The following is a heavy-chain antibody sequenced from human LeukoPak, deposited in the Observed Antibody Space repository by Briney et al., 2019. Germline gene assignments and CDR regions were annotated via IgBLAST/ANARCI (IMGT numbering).Heavy chain of an antibody. V-gene: IGHV4-34*01. Sequence: SETLSLTCAVYGGSFSGYYWSWIRQPPGKGLEWIGEINHSGSTNYNPSLKSRVTISVDTSKNQFSLKLSSVTAADTAVYYCARGGRAAAAGRLVDYWGQGTLVTVSS. CDR3: ARGGRAAAAGRLVDY. D-gene: IGHD6-13*01. J-gene: IGHJ4*02. CDR2: INHSGST. CDR1: GGSFSGYY.